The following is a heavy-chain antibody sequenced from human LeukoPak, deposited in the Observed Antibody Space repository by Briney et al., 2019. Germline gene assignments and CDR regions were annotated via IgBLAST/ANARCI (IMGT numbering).Heavy chain of an antibody. Sequence: SETLSLTCTVSGGSISSDYWTWLRQPPTKGLEWIGYIYYNGATSYNPSLKSRVTISVDTSKKHFSLKMTSATAADTNVYYCARYGGSGWVIDNWGQGTLVTVSS. CDR3: ARYGGSGWVIDN. D-gene: IGHD6-19*01. J-gene: IGHJ4*02. CDR1: GGSISSDY. CDR2: IYYNGAT. V-gene: IGHV4-59*08.